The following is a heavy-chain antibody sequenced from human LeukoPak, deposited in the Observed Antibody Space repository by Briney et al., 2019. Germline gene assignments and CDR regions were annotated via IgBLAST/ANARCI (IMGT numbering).Heavy chain of an antibody. V-gene: IGHV4-4*07. CDR2: IYISGST. J-gene: IGHJ4*02. CDR3: ARDRGTWNDDGFDY. CDR1: GDSITYFY. D-gene: IGHD1-1*01. Sequence: SETLSLTCSVSGDSITYFYWSWIRQAAGKELEWIGRIYISGSTNYNPSLKSRVTMSVDTSKNQFSLKLSSVTAADTAVYYCARDRGTWNDDGFDYWGQGTLVTVSS.